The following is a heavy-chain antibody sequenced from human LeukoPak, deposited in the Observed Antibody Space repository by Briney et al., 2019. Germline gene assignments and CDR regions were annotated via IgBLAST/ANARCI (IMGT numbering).Heavy chain of an antibody. CDR1: GGSISSYY. J-gene: IGHJ4*02. CDR3: ARGRQLARY. V-gene: IGHV4-59*01. Sequence: PSETLSLTCTVSGGSISSYYWSWIRQPPGKGLEWIGYVYYRGSTDYNPSLKSRVTISVDTSKNQFSLKLTSVTAADTAVYYCARGRQLARYWGQGTLVTVSS. CDR2: VYYRGST. D-gene: IGHD6-6*01.